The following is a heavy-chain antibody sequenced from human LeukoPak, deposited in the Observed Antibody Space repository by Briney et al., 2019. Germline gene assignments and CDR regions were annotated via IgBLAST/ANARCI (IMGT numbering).Heavy chain of an antibody. CDR2: IYYSGST. CDR1: GGSISSSSYY. V-gene: IGHV4-39*07. J-gene: IGHJ5*02. CDR3: ARSLRYCTNGIGYKFPYWFDP. Sequence: PSETLSLTCTVSGGSISSSSYYWGWIRQPPGKGLEWIGSIYYSGSTYYNPSLKSRVTISVDTSKNQFSLKLSSVTAADTAVYYCARSLRYCTNGIGYKFPYWFDPWGQGTLVTVSS. D-gene: IGHD2-8*01.